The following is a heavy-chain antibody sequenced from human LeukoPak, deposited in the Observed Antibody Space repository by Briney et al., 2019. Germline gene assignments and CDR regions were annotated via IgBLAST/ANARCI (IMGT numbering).Heavy chain of an antibody. V-gene: IGHV4-39*01. CDR1: GGSISSSSYY. CDR3: AGTYSSSSISYYYMDV. CDR2: IYYSGST. J-gene: IGHJ6*03. D-gene: IGHD6-13*01. Sequence: SETLSLTCTVSGGSISSSSYYWGWIRQPPGKGLEWIGSIYYSGSTYYNPSLKSRVTISVDTSKNQFSLKLSSVTAADTAVYYCAGTYSSSSISYYYMDVWGKGTTVTVSS.